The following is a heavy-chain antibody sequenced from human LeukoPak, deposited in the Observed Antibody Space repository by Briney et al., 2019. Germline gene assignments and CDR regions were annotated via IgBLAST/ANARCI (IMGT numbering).Heavy chain of an antibody. Sequence: SETLSPTCAVYGGSFSGYYWSWIRQPPGKGLEWIGEINHSGSTNYNPSLKSRVTISVDTSKNQFSLKLSSVTAADTAVYYCARDILEHPFDYWGQGTLVTVSS. CDR1: GGSFSGYY. CDR2: INHSGST. J-gene: IGHJ4*02. D-gene: IGHD1/OR15-1a*01. V-gene: IGHV4-34*01. CDR3: ARDILEHPFDY.